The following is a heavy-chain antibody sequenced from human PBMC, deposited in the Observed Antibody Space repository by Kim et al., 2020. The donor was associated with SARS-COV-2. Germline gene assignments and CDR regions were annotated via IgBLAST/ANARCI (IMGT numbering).Heavy chain of an antibody. Sequence: GGSLRLSCAASGFTFSSYSMNWVRQAPGKGLEWVSSISSSSSYIYYADSVKGRFTISRDNAKNSLYLQMNSLRAEDTAVYYCARDAVAAAGMVDYWGQGTLVTVSS. V-gene: IGHV3-21*01. CDR3: ARDAVAAAGMVDY. CDR1: GFTFSSYS. D-gene: IGHD6-13*01. J-gene: IGHJ4*02. CDR2: ISSSSSYI.